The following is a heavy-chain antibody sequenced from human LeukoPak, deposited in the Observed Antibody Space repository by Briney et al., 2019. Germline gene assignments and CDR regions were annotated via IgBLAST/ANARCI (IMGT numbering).Heavy chain of an antibody. CDR3: ARTTEDCSSTSCYQYWFDP. CDR2: IYISGST. J-gene: IGHJ5*02. V-gene: IGHV4-4*07. D-gene: IGHD2-2*01. CDR1: GGSISTYY. Sequence: SETLSLTCTVSGGSISTYYWSWIRQPAGKGLEWIGRIYISGSTNYNPSLKSRVTMSVDTSKNQISLKVRSVTAADTAVYYCARTTEDCSSTSCYQYWFDPWGQGTLVTVSS.